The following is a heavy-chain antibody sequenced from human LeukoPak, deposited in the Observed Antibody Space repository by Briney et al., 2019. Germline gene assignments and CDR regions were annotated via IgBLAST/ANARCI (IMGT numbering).Heavy chain of an antibody. J-gene: IGHJ4*02. CDR2: IKQDGSEK. CDR3: ARYYIGGWNDH. D-gene: IGHD3-10*01. Sequence: PGGSLRLSCAASGFTFSSYWMRWVRQAPGQGLEWVANIKQDGSEKYYVDSVKGRLTISRDNAKNSVYLQMNSLRDEHTAGYVFARYYIGGWNDHWGQGTLVTVSS. V-gene: IGHV3-7*01. CDR1: GFTFSSYW.